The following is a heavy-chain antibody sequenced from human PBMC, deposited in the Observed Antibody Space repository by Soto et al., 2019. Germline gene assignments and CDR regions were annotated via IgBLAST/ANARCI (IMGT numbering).Heavy chain of an antibody. V-gene: IGHV1-18*01. CDR2: ISAYNGNT. J-gene: IGHJ4*02. CDR3: AREPNYFDD. CDR1: GYTFTSYC. Sequence: ASVKVSCKASGYTFTSYCISWVRQAPGQGLEWMGWISAYNGNTKHAQKLRGRVTMTTDTSTSTAYMELRSLRSDDTAVYYCAREPNYFDDWGQGTLVTVSS.